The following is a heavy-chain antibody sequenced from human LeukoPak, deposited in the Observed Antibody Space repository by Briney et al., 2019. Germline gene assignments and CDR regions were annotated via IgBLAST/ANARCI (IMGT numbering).Heavy chain of an antibody. V-gene: IGHV3-23*01. Sequence: PGGSLRLSCAASGFTFSSYAMSWVRQAPGEGLEWVSAISGSGGSTYYADSVKGRFTISRDNSKNTLYLQMNSLRAEDTAVYYCAKDVVVPAAIPYYFDYWGQGTLVTVSS. J-gene: IGHJ4*02. CDR3: AKDVVVPAAIPYYFDY. CDR1: GFTFSSYA. CDR2: ISGSGGST. D-gene: IGHD2-2*01.